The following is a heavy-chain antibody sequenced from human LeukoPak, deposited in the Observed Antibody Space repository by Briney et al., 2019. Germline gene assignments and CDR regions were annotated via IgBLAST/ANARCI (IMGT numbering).Heavy chain of an antibody. CDR1: GGSFSGYY. CDR3: ATSTSHYYDSSGYYLAVFDSARN. D-gene: IGHD3-22*01. V-gene: IGHV4-34*01. Sequence: SETLSLTCAVYGGSFSGYYWSWIRQPPGKGLEWIGEINHSGSTNYNPSLKSRVTISVDTSKNQFSLKLSSVTAADTAVYYCATSTSHYYDSSGYYLAVFDSARNWGQGTPVTVSS. CDR2: INHSGST. J-gene: IGHJ4*02.